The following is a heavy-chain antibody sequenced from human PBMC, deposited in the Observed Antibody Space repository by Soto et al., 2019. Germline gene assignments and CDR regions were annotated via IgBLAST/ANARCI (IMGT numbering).Heavy chain of an antibody. CDR2: IYYNGST. CDR1: GGSISSGGYY. V-gene: IGHV4-31*03. CDR3: ARVFITGINRGWFDP. D-gene: IGHD1-20*01. J-gene: IGHJ5*01. Sequence: SETLSLTCTVSGGSISSGGYYWSWIRQHPGKGLEWIGYIYYNGSTYYIPSLKSRVTMSVDTSKSQFSLNLSSVTVADTAVYYCARVFITGINRGWFDPWGQGTLVTVSS.